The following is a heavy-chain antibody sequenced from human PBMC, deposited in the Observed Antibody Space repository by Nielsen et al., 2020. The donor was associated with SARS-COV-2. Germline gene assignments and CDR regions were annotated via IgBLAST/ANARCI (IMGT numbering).Heavy chain of an antibody. V-gene: IGHV3-7*03. Sequence: GESLKISCAASGFTFSSYWMSWVRQAPGKGLEWVANIKQDGSNKYYADSVKGRFTISRDNSKNTLYLQMNSLRAEDTAMYYCARVTVSGGATDYWGQGTLVTVSS. CDR2: IKQDGSNK. D-gene: IGHD3-16*01. CDR1: GFTFSSYW. J-gene: IGHJ4*02. CDR3: ARVTVSGGATDY.